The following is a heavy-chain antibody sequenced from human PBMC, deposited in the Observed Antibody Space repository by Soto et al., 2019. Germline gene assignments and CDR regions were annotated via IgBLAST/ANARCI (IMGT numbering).Heavy chain of an antibody. CDR2: LCPGGTT. CDR3: SRSGRNHLPPGY. CDR1: GYSISSGFC. Sequence: SETLSLTCTVSGYSISSGFCWGWIRQPPGKGLEWIGNLCPGGTTYYNPSLVSRVSLSVDTSKNQVSLLLISVTAADTAIYYCSRSGRNHLPPGYWGQGTLVTVSS. D-gene: IGHD2-15*01. V-gene: IGHV4-38-2*02. J-gene: IGHJ4*02.